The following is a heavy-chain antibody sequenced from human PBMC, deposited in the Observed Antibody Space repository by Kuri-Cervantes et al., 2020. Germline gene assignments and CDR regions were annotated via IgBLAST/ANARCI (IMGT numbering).Heavy chain of an antibody. J-gene: IGHJ4*02. V-gene: IGHV3-33*01. CDR3: ARDWGIAAEKGDY. CDR1: GFTFSSYG. CDR2: IWYDGSNK. Sequence: GESLKISCAASGFTFSSYGMHWVRQAPGKGLEWVAVIWYDGSNKYYADSVKGRFTISRDNSKNTLYLQMNSLRVEDTAVYYCARDWGIAAEKGDYWGQGTLVTVSS. D-gene: IGHD6-13*01.